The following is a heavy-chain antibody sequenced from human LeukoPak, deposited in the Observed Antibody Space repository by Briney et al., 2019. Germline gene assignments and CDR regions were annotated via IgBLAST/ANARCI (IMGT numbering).Heavy chain of an antibody. V-gene: IGHV1-69*13. Sequence: SVKVSCKASGGTFSSYAISWVRQAPGQGLEWMGGIIPIFGTANYAQKFQGRVTITADESTSTAYMELSRLRSDDTAVYYCASLHIVVVPAATNDAFDIWGQGTMVTVSS. D-gene: IGHD2-2*01. CDR2: IIPIFGTA. CDR1: GGTFSSYA. J-gene: IGHJ3*02. CDR3: ASLHIVVVPAATNDAFDI.